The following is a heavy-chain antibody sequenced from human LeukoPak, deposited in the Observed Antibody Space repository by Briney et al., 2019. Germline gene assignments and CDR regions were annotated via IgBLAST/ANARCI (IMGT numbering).Heavy chain of an antibody. CDR1: GFTFSSYS. D-gene: IGHD3-22*01. Sequence: GGSLRLSCAASGFTFSSYSMNWVRQAPGKGLEWVSYISSSSSTIYYADSVKGRFTISRDNAKNSLYLQMNSLRAEDTAVYYCARDLAVVVVSAFDIWGQGTMVTVSS. J-gene: IGHJ3*02. CDR2: ISSSSSTI. CDR3: ARDLAVVVVSAFDI. V-gene: IGHV3-48*04.